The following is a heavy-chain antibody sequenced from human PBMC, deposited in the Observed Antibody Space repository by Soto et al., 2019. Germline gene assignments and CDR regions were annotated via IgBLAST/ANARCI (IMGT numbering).Heavy chain of an antibody. D-gene: IGHD4-17*01. Sequence: AQLVESGGSLVKPGGSLRLSCAASEFSFGDCIMNWVRQAPGRGLEWVASISHSGSYIFYADSVKGRFTISRDNSRDSLYLQMNSLRVDDTAIYYCASPRDYCVTTSNCFIAFDIWGQGTRVTVSS. CDR3: ASPRDYCVTTSNCFIAFDI. V-gene: IGHV3-21*01. CDR2: ISHSGSYI. J-gene: IGHJ3*02. CDR1: EFSFGDCI.